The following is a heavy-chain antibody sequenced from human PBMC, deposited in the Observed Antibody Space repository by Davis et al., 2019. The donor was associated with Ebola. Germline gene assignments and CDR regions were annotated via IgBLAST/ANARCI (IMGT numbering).Heavy chain of an antibody. D-gene: IGHD3-3*01. CDR2: IYYSGST. J-gene: IGHJ5*02. Sequence: PSETLSLTCTVSGGSISSSSYYWGWIRQPPGKGLEWIGSIYYSGSTYYNPSLKSRVTISVDTSKNQFSLKLSSVTAADTAVYYCASTIFGVVRSWFDPWGQGTLVTVSS. V-gene: IGHV4-39*07. CDR1: GGSISSSSYY. CDR3: ASTIFGVVRSWFDP.